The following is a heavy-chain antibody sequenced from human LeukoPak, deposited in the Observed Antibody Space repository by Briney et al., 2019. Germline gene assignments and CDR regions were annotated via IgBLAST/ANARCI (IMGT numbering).Heavy chain of an antibody. D-gene: IGHD6-19*01. CDR1: GVSINTSY. V-gene: IGHV4-59*01. Sequence: SETQSLTCTVSGVSINTSYWSWIRQSPGKGLEWIGYIDYSGNANYKPSLKSRVTISVDTSKNQLSLKLSSVTVADTAVYYCARTAQYTTGWAPTYYFDYWGQGTLVTVSS. J-gene: IGHJ4*02. CDR3: ARTAQYTTGWAPTYYFDY. CDR2: IDYSGNA.